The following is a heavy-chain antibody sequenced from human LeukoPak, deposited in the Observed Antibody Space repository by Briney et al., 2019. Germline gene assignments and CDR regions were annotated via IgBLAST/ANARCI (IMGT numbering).Heavy chain of an antibody. V-gene: IGHV4-31*03. D-gene: IGHD3-22*01. CDR3: ARAPDDSSGYYPDY. J-gene: IGHJ4*02. CDR2: IYYSGST. CDR1: GGSISSGGYS. Sequence: SETLSLTCTVSGGSISSGGYSWSWIRQHPGKGLEWIGYIYYSGSTYYNPSLKSRVTISVDTSKNQFSLKLSSVTAADTAVYYCARAPDDSSGYYPDYWGQGTLVTVSS.